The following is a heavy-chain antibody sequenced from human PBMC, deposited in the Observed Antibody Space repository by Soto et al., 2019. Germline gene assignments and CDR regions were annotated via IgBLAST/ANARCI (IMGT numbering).Heavy chain of an antibody. V-gene: IGHV3-72*01. CDR2: TRNKANSYTT. CDR1: GFTFSDYY. D-gene: IGHD3-9*01. J-gene: IGHJ4*02. CDR3: ARVANIGSHNLYY. Sequence: GGSLRLSCAASGFTFSDYYMDWVRQAPGKGLEWVGRTRNKANSYTTEYAASVKGRFTVSRDESKNSLYLQMDSLKTEGTAVYYCARVANIGSHNLYYWGQGTLVTVSS.